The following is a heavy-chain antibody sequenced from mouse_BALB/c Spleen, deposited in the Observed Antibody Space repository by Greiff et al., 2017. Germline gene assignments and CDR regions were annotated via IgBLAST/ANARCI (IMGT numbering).Heavy chain of an antibody. CDR2: INSNGGST. Sequence: EVQGVESGGGLVKLGGSLKLSCAASGFTFSSYYMSWVRQTPEKRLELVAAINSNGGSTYYPDTVKGRFTISRDNAKNTLYLQMSSLKSEDTALYYCARHNYGNYDWFAYWGQGTLVTVSA. CDR3: ARHNYGNYDWFAY. V-gene: IGHV5-6-2*01. J-gene: IGHJ3*01. D-gene: IGHD2-1*01. CDR1: GFTFSSYY.